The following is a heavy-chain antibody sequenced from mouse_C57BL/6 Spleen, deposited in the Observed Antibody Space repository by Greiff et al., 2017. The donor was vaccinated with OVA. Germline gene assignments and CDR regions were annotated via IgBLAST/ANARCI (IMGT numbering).Heavy chain of an antibody. CDR2: IDPSDSYT. V-gene: IGHV1-69*01. Sequence: QVQLQQPGAELVMPGASVKLSCKASGYTFTSYWMHWVKQRPGQGLEWIGEIDPSDSYTNYNQKFKGKSTLTVDKSSSTAYMQLSSLTSEDSAVYYCARYHPLPTSYAMDYWGQGTSVTVSS. D-gene: IGHD2-10*01. J-gene: IGHJ4*01. CDR3: ARYHPLPTSYAMDY. CDR1: GYTFTSYW.